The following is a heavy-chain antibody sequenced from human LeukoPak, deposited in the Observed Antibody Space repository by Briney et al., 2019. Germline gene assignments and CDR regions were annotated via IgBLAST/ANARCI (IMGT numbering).Heavy chain of an antibody. CDR3: AKGYYYGSGSFRWFDP. Sequence: GGSLRLSCADSGFTFSSYAMSWVSRAPGKGVEWVSSIRAGGGSTYYAASVKGRFTISRDKSKNTLYLQMNSLRAEDTAVYYCAKGYYYGSGSFRWFDPWGQGTLVTVSS. CDR2: IRAGGGST. V-gene: IGHV3-23*01. CDR1: GFTFSSYA. J-gene: IGHJ5*02. D-gene: IGHD3-10*01.